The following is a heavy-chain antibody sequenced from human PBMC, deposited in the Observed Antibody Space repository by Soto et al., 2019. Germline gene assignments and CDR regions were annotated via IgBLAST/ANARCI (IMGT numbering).Heavy chain of an antibody. CDR1: GFSLSTYGVG. D-gene: IGHD3-16*02. CDR3: AHVFNSNSGSYRYFDY. CDR2: VYWDDDK. J-gene: IGHJ4*02. Sequence: QITLKESGPPLVKPTQTLTLTYTFSGFSLSTYGVGVGWIRQPPGKALEWLALVYWDDDKRYSPSLRSRLTITKDTSKNQVVLTMTNMDPVDTATFYCAHVFNSNSGSYRYFDYWGQGTLVTVSS. V-gene: IGHV2-5*02.